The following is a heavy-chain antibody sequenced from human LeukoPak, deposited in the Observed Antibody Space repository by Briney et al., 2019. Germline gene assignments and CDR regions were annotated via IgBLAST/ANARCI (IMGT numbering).Heavy chain of an antibody. CDR1: GFTFSSCG. Sequence: AGGSLRLSCAASGFTFSSCGMQWVRQAPGKGLEWVAVIWYDGTNKYYADSVRGRFTISRDNSKNTLYLQMNSLRAEDTAVYYCARGRDGYNWIDYWGQGTLVTVSS. CDR3: ARGRDGYNWIDY. CDR2: IWYDGTNK. D-gene: IGHD5-24*01. J-gene: IGHJ4*02. V-gene: IGHV3-33*01.